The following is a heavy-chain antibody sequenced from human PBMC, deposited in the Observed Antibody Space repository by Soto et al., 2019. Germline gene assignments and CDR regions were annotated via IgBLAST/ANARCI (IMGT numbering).Heavy chain of an antibody. CDR3: ARGGAMGVDY. V-gene: IGHV3-74*01. Sequence: GGSLRLSCTASGFTFNTHWMHWIRQAPGKGLVWVSRIYFDGITTNYADSVKGRLTVSRDNAKNTVYLHVNTLRDEDTAVYYCARGGAMGVDYWGQGTLVTGSS. CDR1: GFTFNTHW. CDR2: IYFDGITT. D-gene: IGHD1-26*01. J-gene: IGHJ4*02.